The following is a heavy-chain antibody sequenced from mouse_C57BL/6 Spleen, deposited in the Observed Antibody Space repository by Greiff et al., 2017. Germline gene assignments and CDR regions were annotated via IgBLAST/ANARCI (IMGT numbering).Heavy chain of an antibody. Sequence: EVQRVESGGGLVKPGGSLKLSCAASGFTFSDYGMHWVRQAPEKGLEWVAYISSGSSTIYYADTVKGRFTISRDNAKNTLFLQMTSLRSEDTAMYYCARGGPGTRFAYWGQGTLVPVSA. V-gene: IGHV5-17*01. J-gene: IGHJ3*01. CDR1: GFTFSDYG. CDR2: ISSGSSTI. D-gene: IGHD4-1*01. CDR3: ARGGPGTRFAY.